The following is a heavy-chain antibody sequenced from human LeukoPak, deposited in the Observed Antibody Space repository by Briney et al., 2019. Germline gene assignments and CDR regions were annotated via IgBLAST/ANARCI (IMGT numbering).Heavy chain of an antibody. CDR3: AKGGLLWFGELLFDY. D-gene: IGHD3-10*01. CDR1: GFTFSSYC. CDR2: IRYDGSNK. Sequence: GGSLRLSCAASGFTFSSYCMHWVRQAPGKGLEWVAFIRYDGSNKYYADSVKGRFTISRDNSKNTLYLQMNSLRAEDTALYYCAKGGLLWFGELLFDYWGQGTLVTVSS. J-gene: IGHJ4*02. V-gene: IGHV3-30*02.